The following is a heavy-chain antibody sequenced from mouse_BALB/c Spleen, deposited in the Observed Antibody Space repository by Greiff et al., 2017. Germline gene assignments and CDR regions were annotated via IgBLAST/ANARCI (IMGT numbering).Heavy chain of an antibody. CDR1: GYSITSGYY. CDR2: ISYDGSN. V-gene: IGHV3-6*02. CDR3: ARMRYDAMDY. Sequence: EVQLQQSGPGLVKPSQSLSLTCSVTGYSITSGYYWNWIRQFPGNKLEWMGYISYDGSNNYNPSLKNRISITRDTSKNQFFLKLNSVTTEDTATYYCARMRYDAMDYWGQGTSVTVSS. J-gene: IGHJ4*01.